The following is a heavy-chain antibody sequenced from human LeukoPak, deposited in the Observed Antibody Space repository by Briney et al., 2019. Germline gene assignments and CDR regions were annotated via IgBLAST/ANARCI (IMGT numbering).Heavy chain of an antibody. D-gene: IGHD4-17*01. CDR2: ISWSSGSI. Sequence: PGGSLRLSCAASGFTFDDYAMHWVRQAPGEGLEWVSGISWSSGSIGYADSVKGRFTISRDNAKNSLYLQMNSLRAEDTALYYCAKDIWGQYGDYGSWGQGTLVTVSS. J-gene: IGHJ4*02. CDR1: GFTFDDYA. V-gene: IGHV3-9*01. CDR3: AKDIWGQYGDYGS.